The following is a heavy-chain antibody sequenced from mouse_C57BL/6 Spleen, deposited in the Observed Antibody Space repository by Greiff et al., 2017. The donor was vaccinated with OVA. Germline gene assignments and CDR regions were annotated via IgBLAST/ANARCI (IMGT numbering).Heavy chain of an antibody. CDR2: IWSGGST. V-gene: IGHV2-2*01. CDR3: AKNYYGSSSPAMDY. CDR1: GFSLTSYG. D-gene: IGHD1-1*01. J-gene: IGHJ4*01. Sequence: VQLVESGPGLVQPSQSLSITCTVSGFSLTSYGVHWVRQSPGKGLEWLGVIWSGGSTDYNAAFISRLSISKDNSKSQVFFKMNSLQADDTAIYYCAKNYYGSSSPAMDYWGQGTSVTVSS.